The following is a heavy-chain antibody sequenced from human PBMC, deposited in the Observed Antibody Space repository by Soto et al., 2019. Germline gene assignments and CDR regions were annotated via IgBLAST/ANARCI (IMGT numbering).Heavy chain of an antibody. CDR2: IYYSGST. D-gene: IGHD5-18*01. Sequence: QVQLQESGPGLVKPSETLSLTCTVSGGSVSSGSYYWSWIRQPPGKGLEWIRYIYYSGSTNYNPSLKSRVTISVDTSKNQFSLKLSSVTAADTAVYYCARVGGYSYGLDYWGQGTLVTVSS. V-gene: IGHV4-61*01. CDR1: GGSVSSGSYY. J-gene: IGHJ4*02. CDR3: ARVGGYSYGLDY.